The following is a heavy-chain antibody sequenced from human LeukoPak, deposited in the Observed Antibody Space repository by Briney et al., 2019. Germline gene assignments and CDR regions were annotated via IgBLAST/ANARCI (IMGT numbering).Heavy chain of an antibody. V-gene: IGHV3-30*18. CDR3: AKGGESGSFDY. CDR2: ISYDGSNK. D-gene: IGHD3-3*01. Sequence: GRSLRLSCAASGFTFSSYGMHWVRQAPGKGLEWVAVISYDGSNKYYADSVKGRFTISRDNSKNTLYLQMNSLRAEDTAVYYRAKGGESGSFDYWGQGTLVTVSS. CDR1: GFTFSSYG. J-gene: IGHJ4*02.